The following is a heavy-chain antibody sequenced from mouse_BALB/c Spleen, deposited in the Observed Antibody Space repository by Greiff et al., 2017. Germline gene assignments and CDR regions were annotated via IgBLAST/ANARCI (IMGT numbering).Heavy chain of an antibody. CDR1: GYTFTSYY. D-gene: IGHD2-1*01. Sequence: QVQLKQSGPELVKPGASVRISCKASGYTFTSYYIHWVKQRPGQGLEWIGWINPGNVNTKYNAQFKGKATVTADKSSSTAYMRLSSLTSEDSAVCFCTRAMVQRVFDYWGQGTTLTVSS. V-gene: IGHV1S56*01. CDR2: INPGNVNT. CDR3: TRAMVQRVFDY. J-gene: IGHJ2*01.